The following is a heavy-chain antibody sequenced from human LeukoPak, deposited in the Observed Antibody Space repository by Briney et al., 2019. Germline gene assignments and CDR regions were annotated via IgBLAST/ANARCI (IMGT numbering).Heavy chain of an antibody. J-gene: IGHJ3*02. CDR2: ISGSGGST. CDR1: GFTFNSYE. V-gene: IGHV3-23*01. CDR3: AKLASGSYYRSAFDI. D-gene: IGHD1-26*01. Sequence: GGSLRLSCAASGFTFNSYEMNWVRQAPGKGLEWVSAISGSGGSTYYADSVKGRFTISRDNSKNTLYLQMNSLRAEDTAVYYCAKLASGSYYRSAFDIWGQGTMVTVSS.